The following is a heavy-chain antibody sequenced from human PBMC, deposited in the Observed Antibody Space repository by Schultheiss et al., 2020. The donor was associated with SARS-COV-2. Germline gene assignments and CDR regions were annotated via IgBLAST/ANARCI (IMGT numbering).Heavy chain of an antibody. CDR2: ISSSSSYI. J-gene: IGHJ4*02. CDR3: ARDQSPIFGVVTPYYFDY. Sequence: GGSLRLSCAASGFTFSNAWMSWVRQAPGKGLEWVSSISSSSSYIYYADSVKGRFTISRDNAKNSLYLQMNSLRAEDTAVYYCARDQSPIFGVVTPYYFDYWGQGTLVTVSS. D-gene: IGHD3-3*01. V-gene: IGHV3-21*01. CDR1: GFTFSNAW.